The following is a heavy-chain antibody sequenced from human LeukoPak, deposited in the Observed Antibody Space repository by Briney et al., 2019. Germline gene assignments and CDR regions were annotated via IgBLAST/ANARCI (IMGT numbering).Heavy chain of an antibody. CDR2: INHSGST. CDR1: GGSFSGYY. Sequence: SETLSLTCAVYGGSFSGYYWSWIRQPPGKGLEWIGEINHSGSTNYNPSLKSRVTISVDTSKNQFSLKLSSVTAADTAVYYCARSRSIRATGYFDYRGQGTLVTVSS. J-gene: IGHJ4*02. V-gene: IGHV4-34*01. D-gene: IGHD1-26*01. CDR3: ARSRSIRATGYFDY.